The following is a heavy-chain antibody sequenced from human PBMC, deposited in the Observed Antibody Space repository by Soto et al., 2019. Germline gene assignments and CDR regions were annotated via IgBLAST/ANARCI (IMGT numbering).Heavy chain of an antibody. CDR3: AKDSGYINSPFDL. CDR2: ISHDWNGQ. CDR1: GLSLSTVG. Sequence: QVQLVESGGGVVQPGKSLRLSCEASGLSLSTVGMHWVRQAPGKGLEWVVLISHDWNGQYYAESVKGRFTVSRDNSRNTVSLQMNGLRPDDTAVYYCAKDSGYINSPFDLWGQGTLVTVSS. V-gene: IGHV3-30*18. D-gene: IGHD6-25*01. J-gene: IGHJ4*02.